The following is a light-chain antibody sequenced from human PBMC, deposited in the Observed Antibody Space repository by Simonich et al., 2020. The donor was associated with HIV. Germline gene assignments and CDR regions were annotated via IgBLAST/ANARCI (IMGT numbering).Light chain of an antibody. V-gene: IGLV2-14*02. J-gene: IGLJ3*02. CDR1: SSDVGSYDV. CDR2: EGS. CDR3: AAWDDSLSGWV. Sequence: QSALTQPASVSGSPGQSITIYCTGTSSDVGSYDVVSWYQQHPGKDPKLIIYEGSKRPSGVSNLFSGSKSGNTASLTISGLQAEDEANDYCAAWDDSLSGWVFGGGTKLTVL.